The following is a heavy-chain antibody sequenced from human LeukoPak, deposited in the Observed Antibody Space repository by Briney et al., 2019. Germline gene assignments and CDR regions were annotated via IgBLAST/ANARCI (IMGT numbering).Heavy chain of an antibody. CDR3: ASGGSGYRNVDAFDI. CDR1: GGSISSSSYY. J-gene: IGHJ3*02. CDR2: IYYSGST. V-gene: IGHV4-39*07. Sequence: SETLSLTCTVSGGSISSSSYYWGWIRQPPGKGLEWIGSIYYSGSTYYNPSLKSRVTISVDTSKNQFSLKLSSVTAADTAVYYCASGGSGYRNVDAFDIWGQGTMVTVSS. D-gene: IGHD6-13*01.